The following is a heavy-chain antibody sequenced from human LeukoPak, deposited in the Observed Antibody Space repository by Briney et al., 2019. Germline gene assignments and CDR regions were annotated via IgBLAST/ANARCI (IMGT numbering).Heavy chain of an antibody. V-gene: IGHV4-39*01. D-gene: IGHD3-3*01. CDR3: ARQLRLLEWLPYYFDY. Sequence: PSETLSLTCTVSGDSISSSTYYWGWIRQPPGKGLEWIGSLYYSGTTYYNPSLKSRVTISVDTSKNQFSLKLSSVTAADTAVYYCARQLRLLEWLPYYFDYWGQEPWSPSPQ. J-gene: IGHJ4*01. CDR2: LYYSGTT. CDR1: GDSISSSTYY.